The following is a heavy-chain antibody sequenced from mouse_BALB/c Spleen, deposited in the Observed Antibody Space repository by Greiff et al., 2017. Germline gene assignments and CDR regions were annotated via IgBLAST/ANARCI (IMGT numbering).Heavy chain of an antibody. CDR2: ISDGGSYT. CDR3: ARDPRVMITTGFFAY. Sequence: EVQRVESGGGLVKPGGSLKLSCAASGFTFSDYYMYWVRQTPEKRLEWVATISDGGSYTYYPDSVKGRFTISRDNAKNNLYLQMSSLKSEDTAMYYCARDPRVMITTGFFAYWGQETLVTVSA. D-gene: IGHD2-4*01. V-gene: IGHV5-4*02. CDR1: GFTFSDYY. J-gene: IGHJ3*01.